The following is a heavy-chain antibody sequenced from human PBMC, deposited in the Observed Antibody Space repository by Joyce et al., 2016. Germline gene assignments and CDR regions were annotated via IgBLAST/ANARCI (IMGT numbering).Heavy chain of an antibody. CDR2: INHRGRT. CDR1: GGSISSYY. CDR3: ARGNDYDYWSGYEAHYFDY. J-gene: IGHJ4*02. D-gene: IGHD3-3*01. V-gene: IGHV4-59*01. Sequence: QVQLQESGPGLVKPSETLFLSCTVSGGSISSYYWSWIRQPPGKGLEWIGYINHRGRTNYNPSLKSRVTISVDTSKNEFSLKMTSVTGADTAVYYCARGNDYDYWSGYEAHYFDYWGQGTLVTVSS.